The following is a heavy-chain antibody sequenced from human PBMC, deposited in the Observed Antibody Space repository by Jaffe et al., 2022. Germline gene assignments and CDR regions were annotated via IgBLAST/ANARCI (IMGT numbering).Heavy chain of an antibody. CDR3: TTVRRYIVVVPAANPGLPGDYYYYYYMDV. CDR2: IKSKTDGGTT. D-gene: IGHD2-2*01. CDR1: GFTFSNAW. J-gene: IGHJ6*03. V-gene: IGHV3-15*01. Sequence: EVQLVESGGGLVKPGGSLRLSCAASGFTFSNAWMSWVRQAPGKGLEWVGRIKSKTDGGTTDYAAPVKGRFTISRDDSKNTLYLQMNSLKTEDTAVYYCTTVRRYIVVVPAANPGLPGDYYYYYYMDVWGKGTTVTVSS.